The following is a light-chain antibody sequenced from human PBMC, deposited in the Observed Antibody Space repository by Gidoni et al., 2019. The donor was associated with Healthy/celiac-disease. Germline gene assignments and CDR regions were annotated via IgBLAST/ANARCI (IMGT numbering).Light chain of an antibody. V-gene: IGKV1-39*01. Sequence: DIHMTQPPSSLSASVGDRVTITCRASQSISSDLNWSQQKPGKAPKRLIYAASSLQSGVTSRFSGSGSGTDFTLTSGSRQPEDFATYYCQQSYSTLLTFGGGTKVEIK. CDR3: QQSYSTLLT. CDR2: AAS. J-gene: IGKJ4*01. CDR1: QSISSD.